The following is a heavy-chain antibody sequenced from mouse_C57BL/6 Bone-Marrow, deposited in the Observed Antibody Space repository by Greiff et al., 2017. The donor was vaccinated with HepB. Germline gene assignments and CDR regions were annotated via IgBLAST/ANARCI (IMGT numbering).Heavy chain of an antibody. J-gene: IGHJ2*01. Sequence: VQLQQSGAELVRPGASVKLSCTASGFNIKDDYMHWVKQRPEQGLEWIGWIDPENGDTEYASKFQGKATITAYTSSNTAYLQLSSLTSEDTAVYYCTTLFFSSPYYFDYWGQGTTLTVSS. CDR1: GFNIKDDY. CDR2: IDPENGDT. D-gene: IGHD1-3*01. V-gene: IGHV14-4*01. CDR3: TTLFFSSPYYFDY.